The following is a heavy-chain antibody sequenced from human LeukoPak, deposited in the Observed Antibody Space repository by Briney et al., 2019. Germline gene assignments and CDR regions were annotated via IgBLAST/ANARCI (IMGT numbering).Heavy chain of an antibody. CDR1: GGSISSYY. CDR3: ASGRPLGFDY. D-gene: IGHD1-26*01. CDR2: IYYSGST. V-gene: IGHV4-59*01. Sequence: SETLSLTCTVSGGSISSYYWTWIRQPPRKGLEWIGYIYYSGSTNYNPSLKSRVTISIDTSKNQFSLKLSSVTAADTAVYYCASGRPLGFDYWGQGTVVTVSS. J-gene: IGHJ4*02.